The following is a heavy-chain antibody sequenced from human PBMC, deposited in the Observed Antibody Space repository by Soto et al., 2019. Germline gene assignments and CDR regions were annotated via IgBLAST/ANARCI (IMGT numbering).Heavy chain of an antibody. J-gene: IGHJ6*02. Sequence: QVQLVQSGAEVKKPGASVKVSCKASGYTFTSYGISWVRQAPGQGLEWMGWIRAYNGNTNYAQKLQGRVTMTTDTATSTAYMELRSLRSDDTAVYYCARDVVVVPAAYPEYYGMDVWGQGTTVTVSS. D-gene: IGHD2-2*01. CDR3: ARDVVVVPAAYPEYYGMDV. V-gene: IGHV1-18*01. CDR1: GYTFTSYG. CDR2: IRAYNGNT.